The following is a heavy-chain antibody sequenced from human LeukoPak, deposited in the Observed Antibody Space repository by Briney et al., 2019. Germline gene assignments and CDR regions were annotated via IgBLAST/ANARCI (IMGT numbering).Heavy chain of an antibody. CDR3: AELGITMIGGV. J-gene: IGHJ6*04. CDR2: ISSSGSTI. CDR1: GFTFSSYS. V-gene: IGHV3-48*04. Sequence: GGSLRLSCAASGFTFSSYSMNWVRQAPGKGLEWVSYISSSGSTIYYADSVKGRFTISRDNAKNSLYLQMNSLRAEDTAIYYCAELGITMIGGVWGKGTTVTISS. D-gene: IGHD3-10*02.